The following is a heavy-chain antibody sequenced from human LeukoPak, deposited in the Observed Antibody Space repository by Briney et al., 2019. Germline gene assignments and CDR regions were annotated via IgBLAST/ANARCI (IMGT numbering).Heavy chain of an antibody. Sequence: PGGSLRLSCAASGFTFSSYSMNWVRQAPGKGLEWVSSISSSSSYIYYADSVKGRFTISRDNAKNSLYLQMNSLRAEDTAVYYCARKGSSWSNRDDAFDIWGQGTMVTVSS. J-gene: IGHJ3*02. CDR3: ARKGSSWSNRDDAFDI. CDR2: ISSSSSYI. V-gene: IGHV3-21*01. D-gene: IGHD6-13*01. CDR1: GFTFSSYS.